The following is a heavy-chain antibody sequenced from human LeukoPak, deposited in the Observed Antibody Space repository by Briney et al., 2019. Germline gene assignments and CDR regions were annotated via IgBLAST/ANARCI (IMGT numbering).Heavy chain of an antibody. CDR3: ARDLKMGYSSGRYSWGTGSSNDY. CDR1: GYTFTDYF. J-gene: IGHJ4*02. Sequence: ASVKVSCKASGYTFTDYFMHWVRQAPGQGLEWMGWINPHSGGTNYAQKFQGRVTMTRDTSISTAYMELRSLRSDDTAVYYCARDLKMGYSSGRYSWGTGSSNDYWGQGTLVTVSS. D-gene: IGHD6-19*01. CDR2: INPHSGGT. V-gene: IGHV1-2*02.